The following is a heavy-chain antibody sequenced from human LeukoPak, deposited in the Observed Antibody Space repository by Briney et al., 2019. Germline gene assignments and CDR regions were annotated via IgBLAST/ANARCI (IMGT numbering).Heavy chain of an antibody. V-gene: IGHV3-30-3*01. CDR3: ARRGIAVAIPVGIDH. CDR2: ISYDGSNK. Sequence: PGRSLRLSCSASGFTFSGFAMHWVRQAPGKGLEWVAVISYDGSNKYYANSVKGRFTISRDNSKNTLYLHMNSLRPEDTAFYFCARRGIAVAIPVGIDHWGEGTLVTVSS. J-gene: IGHJ4*02. CDR1: GFTFSGFA. D-gene: IGHD6-19*01.